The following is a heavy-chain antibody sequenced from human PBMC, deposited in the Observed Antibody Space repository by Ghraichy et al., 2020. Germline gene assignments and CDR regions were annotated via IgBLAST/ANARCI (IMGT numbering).Heavy chain of an antibody. CDR3: ARSYGSGNPAVIGYFDL. J-gene: IGHJ2*01. D-gene: IGHD3-10*01. CDR2: IFHSGSP. V-gene: IGHV4/OR15-8*01. CDR1: GASVTSSNW. Sequence: SETLSLTCGVSGASVTSSNWWNWVRQSPKKGLEWIGEIFHSGSPNYNPSLKSRVTMSIDKSKNQFSLELSSVTAADTAVYYCARSYGSGNPAVIGYFDLWGRGTLVTVPS.